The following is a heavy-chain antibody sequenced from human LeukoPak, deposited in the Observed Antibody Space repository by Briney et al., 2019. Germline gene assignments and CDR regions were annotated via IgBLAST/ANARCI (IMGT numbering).Heavy chain of an antibody. Sequence: ASETLSLTCTVSGGSISSYYWSWIRQPPGKGLEWIGYIYYRGSTNYNPSLKSRVTISVDASKNQFSLKLSSVTAADTAVYYCARDWGLSDSSGLNNAFDIWGQGTMVTVSS. V-gene: IGHV4-59*01. CDR3: ARDWGLSDSSGLNNAFDI. D-gene: IGHD3-22*01. J-gene: IGHJ3*02. CDR1: GGSISSYY. CDR2: IYYRGST.